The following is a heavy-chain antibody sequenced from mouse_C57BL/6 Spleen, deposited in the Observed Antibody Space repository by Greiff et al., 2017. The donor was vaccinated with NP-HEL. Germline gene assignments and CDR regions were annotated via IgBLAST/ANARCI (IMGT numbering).Heavy chain of an antibody. CDR3: ARYRSSYPYYFDY. Sequence: QVQLQQSGAELVKPGASVKISCKASGYAFSSYWMNWVKQRPGKGLAWIGQIYPGDGDTNYNGKFTGKATLTADKSSSTAYMQLSSLTSEDSAVYFCARYRSSYPYYFDYGGQGTTLTVSS. D-gene: IGHD1-1*01. V-gene: IGHV1-80*01. CDR2: IYPGDGDT. J-gene: IGHJ2*01. CDR1: GYAFSSYW.